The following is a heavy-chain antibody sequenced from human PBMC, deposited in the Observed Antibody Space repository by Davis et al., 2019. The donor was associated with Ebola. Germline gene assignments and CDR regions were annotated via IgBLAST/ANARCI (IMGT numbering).Heavy chain of an antibody. CDR1: GYTFTGYY. D-gene: IGHD3-22*01. J-gene: IGHJ6*04. Sequence: AASVKVSCKASGYTFTGYYMHWVRQAPGQGLEWMGWMNPNSGNTGYAQKFQGRVTMTRNTSISTAYMELSSLRSEDTAVYYCAGFHYYDSSGYYYYYGMDVWGKGTTVTVSS. CDR2: MNPNSGNT. CDR3: AGFHYYDSSGYYYYYGMDV. V-gene: IGHV1-8*02.